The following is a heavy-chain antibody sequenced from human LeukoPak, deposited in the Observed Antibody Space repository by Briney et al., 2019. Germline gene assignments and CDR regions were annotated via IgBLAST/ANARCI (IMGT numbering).Heavy chain of an antibody. J-gene: IGHJ4*02. D-gene: IGHD3-10*01. Sequence: SETLSLTCTVSGGSISSSSYYWGWIRQPPGKGLEWIGTIYYSGGTYYNPSLKSRVTISVDTSKNQFSLKLSSVTAADTAVYYCARVPVRGVGAFDYWGQGTLVTVSS. CDR1: GGSISSSSYY. CDR3: ARVPVRGVGAFDY. CDR2: IYYSGGT. V-gene: IGHV4-39*07.